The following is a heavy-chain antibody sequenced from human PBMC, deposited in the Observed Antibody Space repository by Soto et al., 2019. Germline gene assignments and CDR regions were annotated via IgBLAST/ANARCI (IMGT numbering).Heavy chain of an antibody. Sequence: SETLSLTCTVSGGSISSYYWSWIRQPPGKGLEWIGYIYYSGSTNYNPSLKSRVTISVDTSKNQFSLKLSSVTAADTAVYYCASGLPYCSGGSCYDYWGQGTLVTVSS. CDR2: IYYSGST. CDR1: GGSISSYY. V-gene: IGHV4-59*01. CDR3: ASGLPYCSGGSCYDY. D-gene: IGHD2-15*01. J-gene: IGHJ4*02.